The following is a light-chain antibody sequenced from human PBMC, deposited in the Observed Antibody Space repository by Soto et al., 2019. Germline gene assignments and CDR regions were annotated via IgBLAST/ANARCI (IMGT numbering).Light chain of an antibody. Sequence: DIQMTQSRSTLSASVGDRVTITCRASQSISSLLAWYQQKPGRAPTLLIYKASTLESGVPSRFSGSGSGTEFSLTISSLQPDDSATYNCQQYNSYPLTFGQGTRLEIK. V-gene: IGKV1-5*03. CDR2: KAS. CDR1: QSISSL. J-gene: IGKJ5*01. CDR3: QQYNSYPLT.